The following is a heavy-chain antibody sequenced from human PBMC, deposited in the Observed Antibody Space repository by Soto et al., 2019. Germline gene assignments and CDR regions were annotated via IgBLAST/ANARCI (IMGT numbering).Heavy chain of an antibody. CDR1: GYSFTNYW. J-gene: IGHJ6*02. CDR2: IYPGDSDT. Sequence: HGESLKISCQGSGYSFTNYWIAWVRQMPGKGLEWMGIIYPGDSDTRYSPSLLGQVTISADKSINTAYLQWSSLKASDTAMYYCARHGMGANRFSSSLLGYYYALDVWGLGTTVTVSS. CDR3: ARHGMGANRFSSSLLGYYYALDV. V-gene: IGHV5-51*01. D-gene: IGHD6-13*01.